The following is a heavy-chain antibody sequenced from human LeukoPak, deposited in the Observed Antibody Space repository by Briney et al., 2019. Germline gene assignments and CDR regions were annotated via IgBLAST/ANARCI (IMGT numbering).Heavy chain of an antibody. V-gene: IGHV4-34*01. CDR1: GGSFSCYY. Sequence: SETLSLTCAVYGGSFSCYYWSWIRQPPGKGLEWIGEINHSGSTNYNPSLKSRVTISVDTSKNQFSLKLSSVTAADTAVYYCARGNIVVVVAASYYYYYMDVWGKGTTVTVSS. J-gene: IGHJ6*03. CDR3: ARGNIVVVVAASYYYYYMDV. CDR2: INHSGST. D-gene: IGHD2-15*01.